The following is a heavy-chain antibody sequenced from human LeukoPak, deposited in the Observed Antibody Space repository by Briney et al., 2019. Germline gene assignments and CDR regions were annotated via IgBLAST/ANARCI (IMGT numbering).Heavy chain of an antibody. D-gene: IGHD3-22*01. J-gene: IGHJ4*02. Sequence: GGSLRLSCAASRFTFSSYAMSWVRQAPGKGLEWVSAISGSGGSTYYADPVKGRFTISRDNSKNTLYLQMNSLRAEDTAVYYCAKGTPLSGYYILFDYWGQGTLVTVSS. CDR2: ISGSGGST. CDR1: RFTFSSYA. CDR3: AKGTPLSGYYILFDY. V-gene: IGHV3-23*01.